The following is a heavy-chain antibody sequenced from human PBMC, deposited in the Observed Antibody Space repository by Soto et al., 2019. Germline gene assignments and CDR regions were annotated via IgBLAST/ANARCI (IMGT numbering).Heavy chain of an antibody. Sequence: GGSLRLSCVASGFRFSSYEMNWVRQAPGKGLEWVSYISRTGGTIYYADSVKGRFTISRDNAKKSLYLQINSLRVEDTALYYCAGALFGATLGYWGQGTLVPVSS. D-gene: IGHD3-3*01. V-gene: IGHV3-48*03. J-gene: IGHJ4*02. CDR3: AGALFGATLGY. CDR1: GFRFSSYE. CDR2: ISRTGGTI.